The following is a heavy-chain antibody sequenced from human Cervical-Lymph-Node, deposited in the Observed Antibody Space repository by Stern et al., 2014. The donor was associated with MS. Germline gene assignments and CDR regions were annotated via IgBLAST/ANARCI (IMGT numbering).Heavy chain of an antibody. CDR3: ARGRELLSLDY. D-gene: IGHD1-26*01. Sequence: QVQLVESGAEVKKPGASVKVSCKASGYTFTSYDINWVRQGTGQGLEWMGWMTPYRGNAVYAQKFQGRVTMTRDTSTSTAYLELTSLRSEDTAVFYCARGRELLSLDYWGQGTLVTVSS. CDR1: GYTFTSYD. V-gene: IGHV1-8*01. CDR2: MTPYRGNA. J-gene: IGHJ4*02.